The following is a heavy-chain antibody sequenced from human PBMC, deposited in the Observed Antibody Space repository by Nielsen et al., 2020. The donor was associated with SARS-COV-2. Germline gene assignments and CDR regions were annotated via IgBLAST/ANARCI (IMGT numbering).Heavy chain of an antibody. J-gene: IGHJ4*02. CDR2: ISYDGSNK. V-gene: IGHV3-30*18. D-gene: IGHD4-17*01. CDR3: AKDLKTDYGDLFDY. CDR1: GFTFSSYG. Sequence: GGSLRLSCAASGFTFSSYGMHWVRQAPGKGLEWVAVISYDGSNKYYADSVKGRFTISRDNSKNTLYLQMNSLRAEDTAVYYCAKDLKTDYGDLFDYWGQGTLVTVSS.